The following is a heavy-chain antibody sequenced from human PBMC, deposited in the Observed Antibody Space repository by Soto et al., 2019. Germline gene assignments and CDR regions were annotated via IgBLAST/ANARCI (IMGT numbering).Heavy chain of an antibody. V-gene: IGHV3-23*01. CDR1: GFTFSSYS. Sequence: EVQLLESGGGLVQPGGSLRLSCAASGFTFSSYSMNWVRQAPGKGLEWVASVGGGGDNTFYADSVKGRFTISRDDSQNTRYLQMNSLRAEDTAVYFCAKRDSGSGRSPTLINYWGQGTLVTVSS. CDR3: AKRDSGSGRSPTLINY. J-gene: IGHJ4*02. D-gene: IGHD3-10*01. CDR2: VGGGGDNT.